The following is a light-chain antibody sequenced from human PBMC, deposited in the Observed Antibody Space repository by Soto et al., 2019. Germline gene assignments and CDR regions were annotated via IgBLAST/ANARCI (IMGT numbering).Light chain of an antibody. V-gene: IGKV3-11*01. CDR2: DAY. J-gene: IGKJ5*01. CDR3: QQRHMWPIT. CDR1: QSFRGL. Sequence: EVVLTQSPVTLSLSPGERATLSFRASQSFRGLLAWYQQKPGQAPRLLIYDAYNRATGIPHRFSGSGSGTDFNLTISSLEPEDSAVYYCQQRHMWPITCGQGTRLEIK.